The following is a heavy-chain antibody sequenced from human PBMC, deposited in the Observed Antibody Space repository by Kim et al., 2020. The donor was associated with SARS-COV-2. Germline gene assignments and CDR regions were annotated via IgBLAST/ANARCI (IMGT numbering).Heavy chain of an antibody. CDR2: ISYGGSNK. CDR1: GFTVSSYA. CDR3: ARPYSGSYTYYFDY. Sequence: GGSLRLSCAASGFTVSSYAMHWVRQAPGKGLEWVAVISYGGSNKYYADSVKGRFTISRDNSKNTLYLQMNSLRVEDTAVYYCARPYSGSYTYYFDYWGQGTLVTVSS. D-gene: IGHD1-26*01. J-gene: IGHJ4*02. V-gene: IGHV3-30-3*01.